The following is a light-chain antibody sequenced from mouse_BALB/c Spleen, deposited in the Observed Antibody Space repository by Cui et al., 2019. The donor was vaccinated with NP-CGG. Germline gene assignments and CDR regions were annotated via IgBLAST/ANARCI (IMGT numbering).Light chain of an antibody. V-gene: IGLV1*01. Sequence: QAVFTPESALTTLPGETVTLTCRSSTGAVTTYNYANWVQEKPDHLFTGLIGGTNNRVPGVPARFSGSLIGDKAALTITGAQTEDEAIYFCALWYSNHWVFGGGTKLTVL. J-gene: IGLJ1*01. CDR1: TGAVTTYNY. CDR2: GTN. CDR3: ALWYSNHWV.